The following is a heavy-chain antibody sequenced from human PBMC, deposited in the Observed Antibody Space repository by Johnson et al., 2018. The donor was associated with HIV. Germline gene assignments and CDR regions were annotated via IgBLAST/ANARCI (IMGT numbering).Heavy chain of an antibody. CDR1: GFTFSDYY. CDR2: IGTAGDA. J-gene: IGHJ3*02. V-gene: IGHV3-13*01. Sequence: VQLMESGGGLVKPGGSLRLSCAASGFTFSDYYMSWIRQAPGKGLEWVSGIGTAGDAYYPGSVKGRFTISREKAKNSLYLQMNSLRAGDTAVYYCARALARLDAFDIWGQGTMVTVSS. CDR3: ARALARLDAFDI.